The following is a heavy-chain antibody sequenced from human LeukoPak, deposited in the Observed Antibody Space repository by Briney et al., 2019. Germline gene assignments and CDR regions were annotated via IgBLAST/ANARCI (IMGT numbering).Heavy chain of an antibody. Sequence: ASVKVSCKASGGTFSDYVISWVRQAPGQGLNWMGGISPLLGASKHTQNFHDRVTITADESTTTAYMELSDLRSADTAVYYCATYDVLTGFEYWGQGTPVTVSS. D-gene: IGHD3-9*01. CDR1: GGTFSDYV. J-gene: IGHJ4*02. CDR3: ATYDVLTGFEY. V-gene: IGHV1-69*13. CDR2: ISPLLGAS.